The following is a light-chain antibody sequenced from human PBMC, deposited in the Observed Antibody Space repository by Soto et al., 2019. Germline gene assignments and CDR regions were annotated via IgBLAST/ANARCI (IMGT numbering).Light chain of an antibody. CDR2: GVS. CDR1: QSVSTKY. J-gene: IGKJ3*01. CDR3: QQFGTSPLVT. V-gene: IGKV3-20*01. Sequence: EIVLTQSPGTLPLSPGERATLSCRASQSVSTKYLAWYQQKPGQAPRLLIHGVSIRATGIPDRFSGSGSGTDFILTISRLEPEDFAVYYCQQFGTSPLVTFGSGTKVDIK.